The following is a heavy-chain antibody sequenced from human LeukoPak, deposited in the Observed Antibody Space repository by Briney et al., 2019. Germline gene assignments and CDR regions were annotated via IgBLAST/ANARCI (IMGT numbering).Heavy chain of an antibody. CDR3: ARTVVTPYYYYGMDV. Sequence: ASVKVSCKASGYTFTGYYMHWVRQAPGQGLEWMGRINPNSGGTNYARKFQGRVTMTRDTSISTAYMELSRLRSDDTAVYYCARTVVTPYYYYGMDVWGQGTTVTVSS. CDR2: INPNSGGT. J-gene: IGHJ6*02. V-gene: IGHV1-2*06. CDR1: GYTFTGYY. D-gene: IGHD4-23*01.